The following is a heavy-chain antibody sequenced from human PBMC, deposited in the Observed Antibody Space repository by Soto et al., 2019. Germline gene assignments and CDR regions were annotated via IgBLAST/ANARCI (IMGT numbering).Heavy chain of an antibody. Sequence: QVQLVQSGAEVKKPGASVKVSCKAAGYTFTSYYMHWVRQAPGQALEWMGIINPSGGSTSYAQKFQGGVTITRDTSTSTVYMELSSLRSEDTAVYYCARSGYGEKPRAMVFDYWGQGTLVTVSS. V-gene: IGHV1-46*03. CDR1: GYTFTSYY. D-gene: IGHD3-10*01. CDR2: INPSGGST. CDR3: ARSGYGEKPRAMVFDY. J-gene: IGHJ4*02.